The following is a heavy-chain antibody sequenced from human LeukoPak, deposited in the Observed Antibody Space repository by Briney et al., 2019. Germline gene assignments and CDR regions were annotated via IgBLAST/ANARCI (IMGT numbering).Heavy chain of an antibody. V-gene: IGHV1-46*01. Sequence: ASVKVSCKASGGTFSSYAISWVRQAPGQGLEWIGIINPSGGSTSYAQKFQGRVTWTRDTSTNTVYMELRSLRSEDTAVYYCARDLGSSSWTYYYGMDVWGQGTTVTVSS. CDR3: ARDLGSSSWTYYYGMDV. CDR1: GGTFSSYA. CDR2: INPSGGST. D-gene: IGHD6-13*01. J-gene: IGHJ6*02.